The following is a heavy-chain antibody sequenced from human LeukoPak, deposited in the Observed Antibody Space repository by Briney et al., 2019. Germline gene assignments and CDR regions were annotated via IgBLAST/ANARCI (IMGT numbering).Heavy chain of an antibody. CDR1: GFTFSTYA. CDR2: ISGSGSST. Sequence: GGSLRLSCAAPGFTFSTYAMSWVRQAPGKGLEWVSTISGSGSSTYHADSVKGRFTISRDNCKSTLYLQMNSPRAEDTAVYYCAKPGFCSGTGCYGYFQHWGQGTLVTVSS. V-gene: IGHV3-23*01. J-gene: IGHJ1*01. D-gene: IGHD2-2*01. CDR3: AKPGFCSGTGCYGYFQH.